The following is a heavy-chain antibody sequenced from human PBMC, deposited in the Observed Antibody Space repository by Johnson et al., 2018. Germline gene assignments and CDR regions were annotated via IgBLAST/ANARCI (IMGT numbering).Heavy chain of an antibody. CDR3: ARGKGGNWFGGDYDSGMDV. Sequence: QVQLVESGAEVKKPGSSVKVSCKASGGTFSSYAISWVRQAPGQGLEWMGGIIPIFGTANYAQKFQGRVTITADESTSTAYMELSSLRSEDTAVYYCARGKGGNWFGGDYDSGMDVWGQGTTVTVSS. CDR2: IIPIFGTA. V-gene: IGHV1-69*01. D-gene: IGHD3-10*01. J-gene: IGHJ6*02. CDR1: GGTFSSYA.